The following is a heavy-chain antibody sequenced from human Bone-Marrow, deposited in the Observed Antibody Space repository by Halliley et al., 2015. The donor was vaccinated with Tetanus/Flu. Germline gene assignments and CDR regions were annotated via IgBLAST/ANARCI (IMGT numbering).Heavy chain of an antibody. D-gene: IGHD1-20*01. CDR3: AKDGTITGKHCYAMDV. V-gene: IGHV3-23*01. Sequence: GADTYYADPGRGRFTISRDKSKSTLYLQMNNLRAEDTAVYSCAKDGTITGKHCYAMDVWGQGTPVTVSS. J-gene: IGHJ6*02. CDR2: GADT.